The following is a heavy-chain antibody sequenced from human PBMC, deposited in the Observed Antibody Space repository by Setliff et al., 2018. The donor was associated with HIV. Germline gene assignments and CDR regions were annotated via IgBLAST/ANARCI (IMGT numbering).Heavy chain of an antibody. CDR2: INAGNGNT. D-gene: IGHD6-25*01. V-gene: IGHV1-3*01. CDR3: ARMYSSGPGHYYYMDV. Sequence: ASVKVSCKASGYTFSRYAMHWVRQAPGQRLEWMGWINAGNGNTKYSQKFQGRVSIARDTSASTAYMELSSLRSEDTAVYYCARMYSSGPGHYYYMDVWGKGNTVTVSS. CDR1: GYTFSRYA. J-gene: IGHJ6*03.